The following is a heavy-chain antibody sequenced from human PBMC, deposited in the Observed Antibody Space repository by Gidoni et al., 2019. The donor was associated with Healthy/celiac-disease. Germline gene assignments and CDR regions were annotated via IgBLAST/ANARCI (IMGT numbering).Heavy chain of an antibody. V-gene: IGHV1-69*19. J-gene: IGHJ2*01. Sequence: QVQLVQSGAEVKKPGSSVKVSCKASGGTFSSYAISWVRQAPGQGLEWMGGIIPIFGTANYAQKFQGRVTITADESTSTAYMELSSLRSEDTAVYYCARIGVNSGYDYPGWYFDLWGRGTLVTVSS. CDR3: ARIGVNSGYDYPGWYFDL. D-gene: IGHD5-12*01. CDR2: IIPIFGTA. CDR1: GGTFSSYA.